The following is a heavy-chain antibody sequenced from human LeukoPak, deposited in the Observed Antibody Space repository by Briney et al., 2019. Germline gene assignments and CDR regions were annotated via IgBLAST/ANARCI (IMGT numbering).Heavy chain of an antibody. CDR3: ARFRGRGWYYFDS. V-gene: IGHV4-61*01. D-gene: IGHD6-19*01. CDR2: MYYTGAT. CDR1: GGSISSNTYH. J-gene: IGHJ4*02. Sequence: PSETLSLTCTVSGGSISSNTYHWSWIRQPPGKGLEWIGYMYYTGATSYNPSLKSRVTISLDTSKNQFSLKLHSVTAADTAVYYCARFRGRGWYYFDSWGQGTLVTVSS.